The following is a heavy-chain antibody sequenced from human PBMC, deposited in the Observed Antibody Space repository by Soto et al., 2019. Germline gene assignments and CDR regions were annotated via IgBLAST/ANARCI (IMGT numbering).Heavy chain of an antibody. Sequence: DVQLVESGGDLVQPGGSLRLSCAASGFSFSSYWMTWVRQAPGKGLEWVANIKQDGREKYYVASVKGRFTISRDNGKSLLFRQMDSLTPDDTAVYYCAGDGVRNGAYNGWLDPWGQGTLVTVSS. CDR1: GFSFSSYW. J-gene: IGHJ5*02. D-gene: IGHD3-16*01. CDR3: AGDGVRNGAYNGWLDP. V-gene: IGHV3-7*03. CDR2: IKQDGREK.